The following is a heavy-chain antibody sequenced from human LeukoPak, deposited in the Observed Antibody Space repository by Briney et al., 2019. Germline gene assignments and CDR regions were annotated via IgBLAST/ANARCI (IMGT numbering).Heavy chain of an antibody. Sequence: ASVKVSCKASGYTFTHYYMHWVRQAPGQGLEWMGWINSNSGGTSYAQKFQGRVTMTRDTSISTAYMELRRLRSDDTAVYYCARHGRFYDAFDIWGQGTMVTVSS. CDR3: ARHGRFYDAFDI. CDR2: INSNSGGT. CDR1: GYTFTHYY. V-gene: IGHV1-2*02. D-gene: IGHD3-3*01. J-gene: IGHJ3*02.